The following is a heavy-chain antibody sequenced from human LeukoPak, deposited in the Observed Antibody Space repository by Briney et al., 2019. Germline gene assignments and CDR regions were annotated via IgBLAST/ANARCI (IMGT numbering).Heavy chain of an antibody. CDR2: IRYDGSNK. CDR1: GFTFSSYG. D-gene: IGHD3-9*01. V-gene: IGHV3-30*02. CDR3: AKVEGYFAWLLSIDY. Sequence: PGGSLRLSCAASGFTFSSYGMNWVRQAPGKGLEGVAFIRYDGSNKYYADSVKGRFTISRDNSKNTLYLQMNSLRPEDTAVYYCAKVEGYFAWLLSIDYWGQGTLVTVSS. J-gene: IGHJ4*02.